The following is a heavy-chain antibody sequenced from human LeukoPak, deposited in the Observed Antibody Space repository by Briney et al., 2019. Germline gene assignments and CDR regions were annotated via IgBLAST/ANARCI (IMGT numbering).Heavy chain of an antibody. D-gene: IGHD6-13*01. CDR2: ISGSGGST. J-gene: IGHJ4*02. CDR3: AKASRWGIAAADYYFDY. V-gene: IGHV3-23*01. CDR1: VFTFSSYA. Sequence: PGGSLRLSYATSVFTFSSYAMSWVRQAPRKGLEWVSAISGSGGSTYYAESVKGRFTISRDNSKNTLYQEMNSLRAEDTAVYYCAKASRWGIAAADYYFDYWGEGTLVTVSS.